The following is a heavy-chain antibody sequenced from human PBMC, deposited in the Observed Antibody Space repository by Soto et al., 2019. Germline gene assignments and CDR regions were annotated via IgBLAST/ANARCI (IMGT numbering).Heavy chain of an antibody. D-gene: IGHD6-6*01. V-gene: IGHV3-30*18. CDR3: AKEASSSPDSFDY. Sequence: QVQLVESGGGVVQPGRSLRLSCAASGFTFSSYGMHWVRQAPGKGLEWVAVISYDGSNKYYADSVKGRFTISRDNSKNTLYLQMNSLRAEDTAVYYFAKEASSSPDSFDYWGQGTLVTVSS. CDR1: GFTFSSYG. CDR2: ISYDGSNK. J-gene: IGHJ4*02.